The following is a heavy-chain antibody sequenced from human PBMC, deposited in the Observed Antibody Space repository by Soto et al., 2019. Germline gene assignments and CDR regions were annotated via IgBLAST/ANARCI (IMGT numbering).Heavy chain of an antibody. CDR2: ISSSSSYI. Sequence: GGSLRLSCAASGFIFDNFSMNWVRQAPGKGLEWVSSISSSSSYIYYADSVKGRFTISRDNAKNLVYLQMNSLRAEDTAVYYCARLDRGSLDYWGRGTLVTVSS. D-gene: IGHD6-25*01. J-gene: IGHJ4*02. V-gene: IGHV3-21*01. CDR1: GFIFDNFS. CDR3: ARLDRGSLDY.